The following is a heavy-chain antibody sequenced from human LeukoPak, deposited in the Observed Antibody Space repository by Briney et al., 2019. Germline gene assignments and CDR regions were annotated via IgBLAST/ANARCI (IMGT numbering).Heavy chain of an antibody. CDR1: GYTFTSYY. CDR2: INPNSGGT. D-gene: IGHD3-10*01. Sequence: ASVKVSCKASGYTFTSYYMHWVRQAPGQGLEWMGWINPNSGGTNYAQKFQGRVTMTRDTSISTAYMVLSRLRSDDTAVYYCASIALGETNIDYWGQGTLVTVSS. V-gene: IGHV1-2*02. J-gene: IGHJ4*02. CDR3: ASIALGETNIDY.